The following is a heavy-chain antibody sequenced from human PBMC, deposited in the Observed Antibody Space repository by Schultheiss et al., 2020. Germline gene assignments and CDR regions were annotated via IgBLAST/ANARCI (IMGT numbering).Heavy chain of an antibody. D-gene: IGHD1/OR15-1a*01. CDR1: GFTFSSYW. Sequence: GGSLRLSSAASGFTFSSYWMHWVRQAPGKGLVWVSRINSDGSSTSYADSVKGRFTISRDNAKNTLYLQMNSLRAEDTAVYYCARGNRPYGMDVWGQGTTVTVSS. CDR2: INSDGSST. CDR3: ARGNRPYGMDV. V-gene: IGHV3-74*01. J-gene: IGHJ6*02.